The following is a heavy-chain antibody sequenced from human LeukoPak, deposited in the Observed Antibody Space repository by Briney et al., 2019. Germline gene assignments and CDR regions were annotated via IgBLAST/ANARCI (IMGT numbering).Heavy chain of an antibody. D-gene: IGHD3-22*01. CDR2: ISASNGNT. Sequence: GGSLRLSCAASGFTFGSYMMTWVRQAPGKGLKWVSGISASNGNTYHADSVKGRFTISRDNSKGTLYLQMNSLRVEDTAVYYCAKGSSDSWYSALEYWGQGTLVTVSS. V-gene: IGHV3-23*01. CDR1: GFTFGSYM. J-gene: IGHJ4*02. CDR3: AKGSSDSWYSALEY.